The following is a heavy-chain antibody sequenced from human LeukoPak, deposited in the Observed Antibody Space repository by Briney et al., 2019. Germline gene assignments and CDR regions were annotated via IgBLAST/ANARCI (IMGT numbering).Heavy chain of an antibody. V-gene: IGHV3-30-3*01. CDR3: ARALNVYEDQGAFDY. J-gene: IGHJ4*02. CDR1: GFTFSSYA. D-gene: IGHD3-16*01. Sequence: GGSLRLSCAASGFTFSSYAMHWVRQAPGKGLEWVAVISYDGSDKYYADSVKGRFTISRDNSKNTLYLQMNSLRAEDTAVYYCARALNVYEDQGAFDYWGQGTLVTVSS. CDR2: ISYDGSDK.